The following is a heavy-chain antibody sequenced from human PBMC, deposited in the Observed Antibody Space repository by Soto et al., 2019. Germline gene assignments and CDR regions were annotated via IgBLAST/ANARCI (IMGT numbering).Heavy chain of an antibody. CDR2: ISSSGSTI. D-gene: IGHD3-3*01. CDR1: GFTFSDYY. Sequence: QVQLVESGGGLVKPGGSLRLSCAASGFTFSDYYMSWIRQAPGKGLEWVSYISSSGSTIYYADSVKGRFTISRDNAKNSLYLQMNSLRAEDTAVYYCAREEPPYYDFWSGYYEPEGWFDPWGQGTLVTVSS. CDR3: AREEPPYYDFWSGYYEPEGWFDP. J-gene: IGHJ5*02. V-gene: IGHV3-11*01.